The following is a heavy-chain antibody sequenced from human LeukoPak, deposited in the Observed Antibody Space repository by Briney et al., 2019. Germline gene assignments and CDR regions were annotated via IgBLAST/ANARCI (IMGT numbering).Heavy chain of an antibody. CDR3: ARVDGLVGNWFDP. CDR1: GGSISSYY. D-gene: IGHD3-10*01. J-gene: IGHJ5*02. CDR2: IYYSGST. V-gene: IGHV4-59*12. Sequence: SETLSLTCTVSGGSISSYYWSWIRQPPGKGLEWIGYIYYSGSTNYNPSLKSRVTISVDTSKNQFSLKLSSVTAADTAVYYCARVDGLVGNWFDPWGQGTLVTVSS.